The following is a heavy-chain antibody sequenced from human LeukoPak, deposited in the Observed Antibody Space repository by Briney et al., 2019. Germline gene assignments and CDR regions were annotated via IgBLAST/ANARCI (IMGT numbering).Heavy chain of an antibody. CDR2: IGTAGDT. Sequence: GGSLSLSCAASGFTFSSYDMHWVRQATGKGLEWVSAIGTAGDTYYPGSVKGRFTISRENAKNSLYLQMNSLRAGDTAVYYCARARFVEDAFDIWGQETMVTVSS. CDR3: ARARFVEDAFDI. J-gene: IGHJ3*02. D-gene: IGHD3-10*01. V-gene: IGHV3-13*04. CDR1: GFTFSSYD.